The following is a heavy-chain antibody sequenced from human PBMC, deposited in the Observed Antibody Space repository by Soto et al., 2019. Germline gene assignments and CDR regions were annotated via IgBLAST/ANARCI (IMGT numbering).Heavy chain of an antibody. CDR1: GGSFSGYY. CDR2: INHSGST. CDR3: ARVAIVVAPAAIFRYYYYMDV. Sequence: PSETLSLTCAVYGGSFSGYYWSWIRQPPGKGLEWIGEINHSGSTNYNPSLKSRVTISVDTSKNQFSLKLSSVTAADTAVYYCARVAIVVAPAAIFRYYYYMDVWGKGTTVTVSS. D-gene: IGHD2-2*03. V-gene: IGHV4-34*01. J-gene: IGHJ6*03.